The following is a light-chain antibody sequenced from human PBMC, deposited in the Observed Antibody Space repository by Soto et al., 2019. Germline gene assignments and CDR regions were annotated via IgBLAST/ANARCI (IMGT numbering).Light chain of an antibody. CDR1: QSITTY. Sequence: DIHMTQPPSSLSASVGDRVTITCRASQSITTYFNWYRQKPGKASKLLIYAASSLQSGVPSRFSGSGSETEFTLSISSLQPEDFATYFCQQIYSAPLTFGGGTKVEIK. V-gene: IGKV1-39*01. CDR2: AAS. J-gene: IGKJ4*01. CDR3: QQIYSAPLT.